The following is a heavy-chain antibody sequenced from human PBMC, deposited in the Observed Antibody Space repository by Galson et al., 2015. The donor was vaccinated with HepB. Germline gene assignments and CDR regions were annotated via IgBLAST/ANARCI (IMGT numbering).Heavy chain of an antibody. CDR2: ISEHGSEK. Sequence: LRLSCAASGFSFSSNYMAWVRQAPGKGLEWVATISEHGSEKYYVDSVKGRFTISRDNAKNSLYLQMNGLRAGDTAMYYCASDRLPWGQGTLVTVSS. D-gene: IGHD2-21*01. J-gene: IGHJ5*02. V-gene: IGHV3-7*03. CDR3: ASDRLP. CDR1: GFSFSSNY.